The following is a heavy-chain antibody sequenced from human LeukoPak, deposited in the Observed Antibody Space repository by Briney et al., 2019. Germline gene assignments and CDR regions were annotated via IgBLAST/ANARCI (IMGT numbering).Heavy chain of an antibody. D-gene: IGHD1-26*01. CDR2: TSYSEGT. J-gene: IGHJ4*02. CDR1: GGSVSRGGYY. CDR3: ATADWESFYFDS. V-gene: IGHV4-31*03. Sequence: PSETLSLTCTVSGGSVSRGGYYWNWICQHPGKGLEWIGFTSYSEGTYYNPSLMSRITISVDISQNQFSLKMRDVTAADTAVYFCATADWESFYFDSWGQGALVAVSS.